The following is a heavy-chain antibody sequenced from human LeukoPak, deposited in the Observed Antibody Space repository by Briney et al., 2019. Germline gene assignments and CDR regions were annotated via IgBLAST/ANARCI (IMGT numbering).Heavy chain of an antibody. V-gene: IGHV4-59*11. CDR2: ISYIGST. CDR1: GDSFSSHY. D-gene: IGHD3-3*02. J-gene: IGHJ6*03. Sequence: PSETLSLTCAVSGDSFSSHYWTWIRQPPGKGLEWIGYISYIGSTNYNPSLKSRVTISIDTSKSQFSLKLSSVTAADTAVYYCARAHLGGSYYYYMDVWGKGTTVTVSS. CDR3: ARAHLGGSYYYYMDV.